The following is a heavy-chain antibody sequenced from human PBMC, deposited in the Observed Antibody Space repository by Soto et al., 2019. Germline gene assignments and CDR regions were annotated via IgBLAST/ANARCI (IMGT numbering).Heavy chain of an antibody. CDR3: ARRYGSSFDY. D-gene: IGHD3-10*01. J-gene: IGHJ4*02. CDR2: IYYSGST. CDR1: GGSISSYY. Sequence: SATLSLTCTVSGGSISSYYWSWIRQPPGKGLEWIGYIYYSGSTNYNPSLKSRVTISVDTSKNQFSLKLSSVTAADTAVYYCARRYGSSFDYWGQGTLVTVSS. V-gene: IGHV4-59*08.